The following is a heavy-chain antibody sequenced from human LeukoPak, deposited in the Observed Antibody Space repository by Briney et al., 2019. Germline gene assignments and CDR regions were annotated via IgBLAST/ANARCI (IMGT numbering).Heavy chain of an antibody. Sequence: GGSQRLSCAASGFTFSSYWMNWARQAAGKGLEWVASINHNGNVNYYVDSVKGRFTISRDNAKNSLYLQMSNLRAEDTAVYFCARGGGLDVWGQGATVTVSS. CDR2: INHNGNVN. V-gene: IGHV3-7*03. CDR3: ARGGGLDV. D-gene: IGHD3-16*01. CDR1: GFTFSSYW. J-gene: IGHJ6*02.